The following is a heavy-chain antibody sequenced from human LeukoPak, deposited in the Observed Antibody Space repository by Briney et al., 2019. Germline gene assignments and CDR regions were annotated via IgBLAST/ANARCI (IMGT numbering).Heavy chain of an antibody. J-gene: IGHJ5*02. CDR1: RFTFSSYE. Sequence: GGSVRLSCAASRFTFSSYEMNWVRQAPGRGLEWVSYISSSGTTIYYADSVKGRFTISRDNAKDSLYLQMNSLRAEDTAVYYCARKSIAARLEWFDPWGQGTLVTVSS. V-gene: IGHV3-48*03. CDR2: ISSSGTTI. D-gene: IGHD6-6*01. CDR3: ARKSIAARLEWFDP.